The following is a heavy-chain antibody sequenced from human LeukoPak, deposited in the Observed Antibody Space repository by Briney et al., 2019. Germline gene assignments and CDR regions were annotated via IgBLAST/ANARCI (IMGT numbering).Heavy chain of an antibody. Sequence: PSQTLSLTCTVSGGSISSSSYYWGWIRPPPGKGLEWIGSIYYSGSTYYNPSLKSRVTISVDTSKNQFSLNLSSVTAADTAVYYCASGGYSSCCHDYWGQGALVTVSS. V-gene: IGHV4-39*01. CDR1: GGSISSSSYY. J-gene: IGHJ4*02. CDR2: IYYSGST. CDR3: ASGGYSSCCHDY. D-gene: IGHD6-19*01.